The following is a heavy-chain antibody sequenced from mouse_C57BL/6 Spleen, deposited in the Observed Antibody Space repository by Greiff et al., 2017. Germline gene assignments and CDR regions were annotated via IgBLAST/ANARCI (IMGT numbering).Heavy chain of an antibody. CDR3: TRSSSGLSSWFAY. V-gene: IGHV1-15*01. D-gene: IGHD3-2*02. Sequence: VQLQQSGAELVRPGASVTLSCKASGYTFTDYEMHWVKQTPVHGLEWIGAIDPETGGTAYNQKFKGKAILTADKSSSTAYMELRSLTSEDSAVYYCTRSSSGLSSWFAYWGQGTLVTVSA. CDR1: GYTFTDYE. CDR2: IDPETGGT. J-gene: IGHJ3*01.